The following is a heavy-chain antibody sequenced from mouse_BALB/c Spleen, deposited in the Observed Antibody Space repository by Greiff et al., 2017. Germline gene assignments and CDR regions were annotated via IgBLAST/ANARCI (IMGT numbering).Heavy chain of an antibody. J-gene: IGHJ2*01. V-gene: IGHV7-3*02. CDR1: GFTFTDYY. CDR2: IRNKANGYTT. Sequence: DVHLVESGGGLVQPGGSLRLSCATSGFTFTDYYMSWVRQPPGKALEWLGFIRNKANGYTTEYSASVKGRFTISRDNSQSILYLQMNTLRAEDSATYYCARDKDGFDYWGQGTTLTVSS. D-gene: IGHD2-3*01. CDR3: ARDKDGFDY.